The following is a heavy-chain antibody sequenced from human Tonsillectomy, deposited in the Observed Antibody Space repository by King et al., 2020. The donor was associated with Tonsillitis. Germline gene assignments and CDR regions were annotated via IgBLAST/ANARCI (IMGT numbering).Heavy chain of an antibody. J-gene: IGHJ4*02. V-gene: IGHV1-2*02. D-gene: IGHD3-16*01. CDR1: GYTFTDYY. CDR3: ARELLGGGPRDY. Sequence: QLVQSGAEAKKPGASVKVSCKASGYTFTDYYMHWVRQAPGQGLEGMGRINPNSGGTNYAQKFQGRVTMTRDTSISTAYMELSRLRSDDTAVYYCARELLGGGPRDYWGQGTLVTVSS. CDR2: INPNSGGT.